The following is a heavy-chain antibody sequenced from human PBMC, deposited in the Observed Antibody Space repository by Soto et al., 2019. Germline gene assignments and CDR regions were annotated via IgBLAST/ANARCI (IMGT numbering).Heavy chain of an antibody. CDR2: INAYNGNT. Sequence: ASVKVSCKASGYTFTSYGISWVRQAPGQRLEWMGWINAYNGNTNYAQKLQGRVTMTRDTSASTAYMELSSLRSEDTAVYYYARDVGALLPFDYWGQGTLVTVSS. CDR1: GYTFTSYG. V-gene: IGHV1-18*01. CDR3: ARDVGALLPFDY. J-gene: IGHJ4*02. D-gene: IGHD3-16*01.